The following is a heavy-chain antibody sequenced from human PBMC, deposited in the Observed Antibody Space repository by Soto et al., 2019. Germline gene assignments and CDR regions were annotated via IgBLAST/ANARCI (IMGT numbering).Heavy chain of an antibody. Sequence: EVQLVESGGGLVQPGGSLRLSCAVSGFTFSSHAMNWVRQAPGKGLEWVAYIHSIRSIIYYADSVMGGFTISRDNAKNSLYLQMDSLGDEDTAVYYCARDARNADYDYWGQGTLVTVSS. V-gene: IGHV3-48*02. CDR1: GFTFSSHA. J-gene: IGHJ4*02. D-gene: IGHD3-16*01. CDR2: IHSIRSII. CDR3: ARDARNADYDY.